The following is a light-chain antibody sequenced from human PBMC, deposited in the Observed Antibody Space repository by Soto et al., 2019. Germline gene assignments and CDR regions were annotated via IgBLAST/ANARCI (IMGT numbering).Light chain of an antibody. V-gene: IGLV2-11*01. CDR2: GVS. CDR3: ISYTSSSTWV. CDR1: NSDVGGYNY. Sequence: QSALTQPRSVSGSPGQSVTISCTGTNSDVGGYNYVSWYQQYPGKAPKLMISGVSNRPSGVSDRFSGSRSGNTASLTISGLQAEDESDYYCISYTSSSTWVFGGGTKLTVL. J-gene: IGLJ3*02.